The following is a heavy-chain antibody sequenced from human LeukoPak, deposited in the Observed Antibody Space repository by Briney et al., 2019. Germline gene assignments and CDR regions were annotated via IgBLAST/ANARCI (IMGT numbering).Heavy chain of an antibody. Sequence: PGRSLRLSCAASGFTFDDYAMHWVRQAPGKGLEWVSGISWNRGSIGYADSVKGRFTISRDNAKNSLYLQMNSLRAEDTALYYCAKDGSLSPWYFDYWGQGTLATVSS. CDR2: ISWNRGSI. CDR3: AKDGSLSPWYFDY. J-gene: IGHJ4*02. D-gene: IGHD3-16*02. V-gene: IGHV3-9*01. CDR1: GFTFDDYA.